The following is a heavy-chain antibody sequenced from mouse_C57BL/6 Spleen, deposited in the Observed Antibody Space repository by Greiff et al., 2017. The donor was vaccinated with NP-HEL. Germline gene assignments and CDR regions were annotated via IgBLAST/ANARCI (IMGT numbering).Heavy chain of an antibody. Sequence: VQLKESGPGLVKPSQSLSLTCSVTGYSITSGYYWNWIRQFPGNKLEWMGYISYDGSNNYNPSLKNRISITRDTSKNQFFLKLNSVTTEDTATYYCARYSSGYVGFAYWGQGTLVTVSA. CDR1: GYSITSGYY. J-gene: IGHJ3*01. CDR3: ARYSSGYVGFAY. V-gene: IGHV3-6*01. D-gene: IGHD3-2*02. CDR2: ISYDGSN.